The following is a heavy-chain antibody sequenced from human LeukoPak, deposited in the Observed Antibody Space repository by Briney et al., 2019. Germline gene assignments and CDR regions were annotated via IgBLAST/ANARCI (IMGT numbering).Heavy chain of an antibody. Sequence: SETLSLTCTVSGGSISSYYWSCMRQPPAKELEGIGYIYYSGSTNYNHSLKSRVTISVDTSKNQFSLKLSSVTAADTAVYYCARVRITMVRGVIIMNAFDIWGQGTMVTVSS. J-gene: IGHJ3*02. V-gene: IGHV4-59*01. CDR1: GGSISSYY. D-gene: IGHD3-10*01. CDR2: IYYSGST. CDR3: ARVRITMVRGVIIMNAFDI.